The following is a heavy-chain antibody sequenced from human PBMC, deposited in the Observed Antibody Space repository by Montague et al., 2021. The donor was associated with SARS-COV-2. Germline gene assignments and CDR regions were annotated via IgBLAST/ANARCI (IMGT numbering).Heavy chain of an antibody. CDR1: GGSISNGGYY. CDR3: ALADYTTGQDSFDV. CDR2: MYDSGST. J-gene: IGHJ3*01. D-gene: IGHD2-2*02. V-gene: IGHV4-31*03. Sequence: TLSLTCTVSGGSISNGGYYCSWIRQHPGKGLEWIGYMYDSGSTYYNPSLTSRVTMSLDTSKNQFSLKLSSVTAADAAVYYCALADYTTGQDSFDVWGQGTIVTVSS.